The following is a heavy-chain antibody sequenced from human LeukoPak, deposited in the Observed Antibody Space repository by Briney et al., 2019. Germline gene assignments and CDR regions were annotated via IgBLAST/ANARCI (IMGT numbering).Heavy chain of an antibody. CDR2: INHSGST. CDR1: GGSFSGYY. CDR3: ARGGYCGGDCYFYY. Sequence: SETLSLTCAVYGGSFSGYYWSWIRQPPGKGLEWIGEINHSGSTNYNPSLKSRVTISVDTSKNQFSLKLSSVTAADTAVYYCARGGYCGGDCYFYYWGQGTLVTVSS. V-gene: IGHV4-34*01. D-gene: IGHD2-21*02. J-gene: IGHJ4*02.